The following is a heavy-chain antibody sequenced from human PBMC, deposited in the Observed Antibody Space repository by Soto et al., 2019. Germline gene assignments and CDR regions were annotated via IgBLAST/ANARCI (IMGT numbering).Heavy chain of an antibody. D-gene: IGHD3-9*01. Sequence: GGSLRLSCAASGFAFSSYGMHWVRQAPGKGLEWVAVIWYDGSNKYYADSVKGRFTISRDNSKNTLYLQMNSLRAEDTAVYYCAREARQYDNGMDVWGQGTTVTVSS. J-gene: IGHJ6*02. V-gene: IGHV3-33*01. CDR1: GFAFSSYG. CDR3: AREARQYDNGMDV. CDR2: IWYDGSNK.